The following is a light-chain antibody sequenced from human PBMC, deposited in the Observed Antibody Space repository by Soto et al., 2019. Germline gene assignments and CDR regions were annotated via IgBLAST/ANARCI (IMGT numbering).Light chain of an antibody. CDR1: SSHVGGYNF. J-gene: IGLJ2*01. V-gene: IGLV2-8*01. Sequence: QSALTQPPSASGSPGQSVTISCTGTSSHVGGYNFVSWYQQHPGKAPKLMIYEVSKRPSGVPDRFSGSKSGNTASLTVSGLQAEDEADYYCSSYAGGNNLVFGGGTKLTVL. CDR2: EVS. CDR3: SSYAGGNNLV.